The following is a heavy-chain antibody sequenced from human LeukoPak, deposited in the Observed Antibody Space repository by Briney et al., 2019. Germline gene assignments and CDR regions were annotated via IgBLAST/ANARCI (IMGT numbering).Heavy chain of an antibody. CDR2: IYSGGST. CDR3: ARVVRGALLDY. CDR1: GFTVSSNY. V-gene: IGHV3-66*01. D-gene: IGHD3-10*01. Sequence: PGGSLRLSCAASGFTVSSNYMSWVRQAPGKGLEWVSVIYSGGSTYYADSVKGRFTISRDNSKNTLYLQMNSLRAEDTAVYYCARVVRGALLDYWGQGTLVTVSS. J-gene: IGHJ4*02.